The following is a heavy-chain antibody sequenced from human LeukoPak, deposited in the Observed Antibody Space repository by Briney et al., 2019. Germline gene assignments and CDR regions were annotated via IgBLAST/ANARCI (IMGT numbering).Heavy chain of an antibody. D-gene: IGHD2-2*01. V-gene: IGHV3-30*04. CDR3: ARDLKGQYQDAFDI. J-gene: IGHJ3*02. CDR2: ISYDGSSK. Sequence: GWSLTVSCVASGFTFNSYAMHWVGQAPGRGLAWVALISYDGSSKYYADSVKGRFIISRDNSKNTLYLQVNSLRLEDTGVYYCARDLKGQYQDAFDIWGQGTMVTVSS. CDR1: GFTFNSYA.